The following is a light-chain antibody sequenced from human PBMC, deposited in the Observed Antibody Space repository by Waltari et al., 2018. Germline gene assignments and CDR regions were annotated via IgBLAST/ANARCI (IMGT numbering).Light chain of an antibody. Sequence: EIVMTQSPATLSVSPGERATLPCRASQRVSSNLAWYQQKPGQAPRLLIYGASTRATGIPARFSGSGSGTEFTLTISSLQSEDFAVYYCQQYNNWFWAFGGGTKVEIK. CDR1: QRVSSN. CDR3: QQYNNWFWA. V-gene: IGKV3-15*01. CDR2: GAS. J-gene: IGKJ4*02.